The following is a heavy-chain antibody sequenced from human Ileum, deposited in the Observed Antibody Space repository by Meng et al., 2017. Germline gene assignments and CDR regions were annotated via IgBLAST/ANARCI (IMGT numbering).Heavy chain of an antibody. J-gene: IGHJ4*02. Sequence: QLQPGHSGGECNKPGPVVEASGKASRITFTAFDMHWVRQPPGQGLEWMGRINPNSVDTKCAQKFQGRVTTTRDTSISTAYMELSTLTSDDTAMYYYARDLRGGGSYYLSYWGQGTLVTVSS. CDR1: RITFTAFD. CDR3: ARDLRGGGSYYLSY. CDR2: INPNSVDT. V-gene: IGHV1-2*06. D-gene: IGHD1-26*01.